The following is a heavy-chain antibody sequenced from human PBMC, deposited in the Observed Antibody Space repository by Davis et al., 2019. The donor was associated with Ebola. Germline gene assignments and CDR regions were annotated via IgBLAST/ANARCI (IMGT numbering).Heavy chain of an antibody. CDR3: ARGRTAGYYYYGMDV. V-gene: IGHV4-61*01. J-gene: IGHJ6*02. Sequence: SETLSLTCTASGGSVSSGSYYWSWIRQPPGKGLEWIGEINHSGSTNYNPSLKSRVTISVDTSKNQFSLKLSSVTAADTAVYYCARGRTAGYYYYGMDVWGQGTTVTVSS. CDR1: GGSVSSGSYY. CDR2: INHSGST. D-gene: IGHD6-13*01.